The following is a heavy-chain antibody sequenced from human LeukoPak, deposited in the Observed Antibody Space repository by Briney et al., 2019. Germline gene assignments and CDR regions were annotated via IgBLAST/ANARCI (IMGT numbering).Heavy chain of an antibody. J-gene: IGHJ4*02. D-gene: IGHD1-26*01. CDR1: GFTFSSYW. Sequence: GGSLRLSCAASGFTFSSYWMHWVRQVPGKGLVWVSRIREDGTITNYEDSVKGRFTIFRDNARNTLYLQMHSLRAEDTAIYYCARNFVGTSTSDFDSWGQGTQVAVSS. CDR3: ARNFVGTSTSDFDS. CDR2: IREDGTIT. V-gene: IGHV3-74*01.